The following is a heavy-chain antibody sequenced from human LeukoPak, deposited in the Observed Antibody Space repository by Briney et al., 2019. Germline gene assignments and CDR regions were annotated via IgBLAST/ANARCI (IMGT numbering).Heavy chain of an antibody. Sequence: GGSLRLSCAASGITVTSNHMSWVRQAPGKELEWVSVIYSGGSTYYADSVKGRFTISRDNSKNTLYLQMDSLRTEDTAVYFCAKLNNYGYINWGQGTLVTVSS. CDR1: GITVTSNH. CDR2: IYSGGST. V-gene: IGHV3-66*01. J-gene: IGHJ4*02. D-gene: IGHD5-18*01. CDR3: AKLNNYGYIN.